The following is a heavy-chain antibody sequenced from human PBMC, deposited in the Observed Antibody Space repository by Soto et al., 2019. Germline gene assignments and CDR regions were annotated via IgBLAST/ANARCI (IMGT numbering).Heavy chain of an antibody. CDR2: ITSSAGAT. Sequence: EVQLLESGGGLGQPGGSLRLSCAASGFTFSSYDMTWVRQAPGKGLEWVSTITSSAGATYYADSVKGRFTISRDNSRNALYLQMNILRAEDTAVYYCGKYIGGGGYWYDYWGQGTLVTVSS. CDR1: GFTFSSYD. CDR3: GKYIGGGGYWYDY. D-gene: IGHD2-21*02. V-gene: IGHV3-23*01. J-gene: IGHJ4*02.